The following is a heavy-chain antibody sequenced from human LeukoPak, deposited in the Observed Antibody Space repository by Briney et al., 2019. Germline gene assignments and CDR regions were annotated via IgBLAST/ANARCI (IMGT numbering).Heavy chain of an antibody. CDR1: GGSMSNYY. V-gene: IGHV4-4*07. J-gene: IGHJ4*02. Sequence: SETLSLTCTVSGGSMSNYYWSWIRQPAGKGLEWIGRIYTSGSTDHNPSLKSRVTMSVDTSKNQFTLKLTSVTAADTAVYYCARGGQQLAYFGYWGQGTLVTVSS. D-gene: IGHD6-13*01. CDR3: ARGGQQLAYFGY. CDR2: IYTSGST.